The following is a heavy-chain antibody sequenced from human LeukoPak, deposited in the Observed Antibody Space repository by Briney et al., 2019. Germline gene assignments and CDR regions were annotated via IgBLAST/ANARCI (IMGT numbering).Heavy chain of an antibody. CDR2: IYYSGST. CDR3: ARSLYSYGLDY. CDR1: GCSISSSSYY. D-gene: IGHD5-18*01. J-gene: IGHJ4*02. V-gene: IGHV4-61*05. Sequence: SETLSLTCTVSGCSISSSSYYWGWIRQPPGKRLEWIGYIYYSGSTNYNPSLKSRVTISVDTSKNQFSLKLSSVTAADTAVYYCARSLYSYGLDYWGQGTLVTVSS.